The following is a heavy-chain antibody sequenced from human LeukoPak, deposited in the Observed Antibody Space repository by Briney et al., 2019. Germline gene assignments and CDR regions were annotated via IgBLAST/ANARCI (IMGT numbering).Heavy chain of an antibody. V-gene: IGHV1-24*01. CDR3: ATGMTTVTTTKGVGAFDI. Sequence: ASVKVSFKVSGYTLTELSMHWVRQAPVKGLELMGGFDPEDGETIYARKFQGRGTMTEATSTDKAYMELSSLRSEDTAVYYCATGMTTVTTTKGVGAFDIWGQGTMVTVSS. D-gene: IGHD4-17*01. CDR1: GYTLTELS. J-gene: IGHJ3*02. CDR2: FDPEDGET.